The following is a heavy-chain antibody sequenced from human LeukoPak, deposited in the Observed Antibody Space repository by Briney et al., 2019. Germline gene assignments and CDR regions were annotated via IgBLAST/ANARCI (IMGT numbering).Heavy chain of an antibody. V-gene: IGHV4-4*09. J-gene: IGHJ4*02. CDR1: GASLSTDH. D-gene: IGHD3-3*02. CDR3: AKSHFWSGYASDY. CDR2: FYDRGST. Sequence: SEPLSLTCTVSGASLSTDHWYWIRHSPGGGLQWIGCFYDRGSTSYNPSLKSRVALSVDTSKNQFFLSLKSVTAADTAVYYCAKSHFWSGYASDYWGRGILVTVSS.